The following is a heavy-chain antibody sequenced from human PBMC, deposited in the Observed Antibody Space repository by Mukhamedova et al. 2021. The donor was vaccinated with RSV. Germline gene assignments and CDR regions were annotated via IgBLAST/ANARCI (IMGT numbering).Heavy chain of an antibody. Sequence: EWIGSIYFSGSTYYNPSLKSRVTIAVDTSKNQLSLKLRSVSAADTGVYYCAXHSFRXDYLDFWSGYYGLFDPWXQGTLVTV. J-gene: IGHJ5*02. CDR2: IYFSGST. CDR3: AXHSFRXDYLDFWSGYYGLFDP. D-gene: IGHD3-3*01. V-gene: IGHV4-39*01.